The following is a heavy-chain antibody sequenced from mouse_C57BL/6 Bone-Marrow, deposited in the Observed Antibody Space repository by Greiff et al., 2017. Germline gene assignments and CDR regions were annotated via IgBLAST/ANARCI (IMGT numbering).Heavy chain of an antibody. V-gene: IGHV1-5*01. J-gene: IGHJ3*01. CDR2: IYPGNSDT. Sequence: EVQLQQSGTVLARPGASVKMSCKTSGYTFTSYWMHWVKQRPGQGLEWIGAIYPGNSDTSYNQKFKGKAKLTAVTSASTAYMELSSLTNEDSAVYDCTRSGQLRLRDWFAYWGQGTLVTVSA. D-gene: IGHD3-2*02. CDR3: TRSGQLRLRDWFAY. CDR1: GYTFTSYW.